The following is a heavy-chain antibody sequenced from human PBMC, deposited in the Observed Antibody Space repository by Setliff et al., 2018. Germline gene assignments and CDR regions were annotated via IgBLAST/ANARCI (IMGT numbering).Heavy chain of an antibody. CDR2: IYRSGST. Sequence: SETLSLTCAVSGYSISSGYYWGWFRQPPGKGLEWIGSIYRSGSTYYNPSLKSRVTISVDTSKNQFSLKLSSVTAADTAVYYCARGGIAMNHYMDVWGKGTTVTVSS. CDR1: GYSISSGYY. J-gene: IGHJ6*03. D-gene: IGHD6-13*01. CDR3: ARGGIAMNHYMDV. V-gene: IGHV4-38-2*01.